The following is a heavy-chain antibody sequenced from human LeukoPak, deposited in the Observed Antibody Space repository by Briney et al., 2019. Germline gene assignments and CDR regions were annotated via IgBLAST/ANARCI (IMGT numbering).Heavy chain of an antibody. CDR3: ARHPPYSNSEFDY. D-gene: IGHD6-6*01. CDR1: GYTFNSYG. V-gene: IGHV1-18*01. J-gene: IGHJ4*02. Sequence: ASVKVSCKASGYTFNSYGITWVRQAPGQGLEWMAWISVYNGNRRYAQNFQGRVTLTTDKTTTTAYMELTSLRSDDTATYYCARHPPYSNSEFDYWGQGTLVTVSS. CDR2: ISVYNGNR.